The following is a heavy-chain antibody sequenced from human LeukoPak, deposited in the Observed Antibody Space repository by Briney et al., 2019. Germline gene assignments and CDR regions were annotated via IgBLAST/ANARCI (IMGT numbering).Heavy chain of an antibody. V-gene: IGHV1-2*02. CDR3: ARAYYYGSGGYYYYYYMDV. CDR2: INPNSGGT. CDR1: GYTFTGYY. Sequence: ASVKVSCKASGYTFTGYYMHWVRQAPGQGLEWMGWINPNSGGTNYAQKFQGRVTMTRDTSISTAYMELSRLRSYDTAVYYCARAYYYGSGGYYYYYYMDVWGKGTTVTVSS. J-gene: IGHJ6*03. D-gene: IGHD3-10*01.